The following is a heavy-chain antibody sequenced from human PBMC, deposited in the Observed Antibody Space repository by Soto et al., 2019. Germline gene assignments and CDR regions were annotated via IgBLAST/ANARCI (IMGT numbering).Heavy chain of an antibody. V-gene: IGHV3-48*01. CDR3: ARGYDLYYYYYYMDV. J-gene: IGHJ6*03. Sequence: PGGSLRLSCAASGFTFSNYAMSWVRQAPGKGLEWVSDISGSSGTIYYADSVKGRFTISRDNAKNSLYLQMNSLRAEDTAVYYCARGYDLYYYYYYMDVWSKGTTVTVSS. CDR1: GFTFSNYA. D-gene: IGHD5-12*01. CDR2: ISGSSGTI.